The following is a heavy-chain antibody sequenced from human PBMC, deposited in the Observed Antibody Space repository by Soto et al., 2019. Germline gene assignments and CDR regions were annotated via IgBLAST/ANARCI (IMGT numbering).Heavy chain of an antibody. CDR2: INPSGGST. Sequence: QVQLVQSGAEVKKPGASVKVSCKASGYTFTSYYMHWVRQAPGQGLEWMAIINPSGGSTSYAQKFQGRVTMTRDTSTSTVYMELSSLRSEDTAVYYCARGSVVITGIFSWFDPWGQGTLVTVSS. J-gene: IGHJ5*02. D-gene: IGHD3-22*01. CDR1: GYTFTSYY. V-gene: IGHV1-46*01. CDR3: ARGSVVITGIFSWFDP.